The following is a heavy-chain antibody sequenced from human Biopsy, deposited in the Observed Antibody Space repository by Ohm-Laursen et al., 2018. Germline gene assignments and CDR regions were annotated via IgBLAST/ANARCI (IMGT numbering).Heavy chain of an antibody. CDR2: IYYSSIA. CDR1: GGPLNSYY. D-gene: IGHD5-24*01. V-gene: IGHV4-59*01. Sequence: SETLSLTCTVSGGPLNSYYWSWIRQPPGKGLEWIGYIYYSSIAANYNPSLKGRVTISVDTSKHQFSLRLTSATAADTAVYYCARGGFGLDGYNSPWGRGTLVIVSS. CDR3: ARGGFGLDGYNSP. J-gene: IGHJ5*02.